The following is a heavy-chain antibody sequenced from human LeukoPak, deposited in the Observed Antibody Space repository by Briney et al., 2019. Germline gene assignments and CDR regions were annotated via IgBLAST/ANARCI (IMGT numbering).Heavy chain of an antibody. CDR3: ARWGSIAAARFDY. J-gene: IGHJ4*02. Sequence: SETLSLTCAVYGGSFSGYYWSWIRQPPGKGLEWIGEINHSGSTNFNPSLKSRVTISVDPSKNHFSLNLSSVTAADTAVYYCARWGSIAAARFDYWGQGTLVTVSS. CDR2: INHSGST. CDR1: GGSFSGYY. V-gene: IGHV4-34*01. D-gene: IGHD6-13*01.